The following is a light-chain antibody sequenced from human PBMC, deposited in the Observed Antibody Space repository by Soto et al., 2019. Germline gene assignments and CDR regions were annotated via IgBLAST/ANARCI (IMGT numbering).Light chain of an antibody. V-gene: IGKV4-1*01. J-gene: IGKJ3*01. CDR2: WAS. CDR1: QSVLHSSNNKNY. Sequence: DIVMTQSPDSLAVSLGERATINCKSSQSVLHSSNNKNYLTWYQQKPGQPPKVLIYWASTRESGVPDRFSGSGSGTDFTLTISSLQAEDVAVYYCKQYYSTPFTFGPGTKVDIK. CDR3: KQYYSTPFT.